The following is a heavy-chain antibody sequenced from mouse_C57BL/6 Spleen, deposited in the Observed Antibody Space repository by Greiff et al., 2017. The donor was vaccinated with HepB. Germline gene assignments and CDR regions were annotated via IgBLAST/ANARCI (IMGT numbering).Heavy chain of an antibody. CDR2: ISSGGSYT. CDR1: GFTFSSYG. CDR3: ARNEGDYYGSSFDY. J-gene: IGHJ2*01. D-gene: IGHD1-1*01. V-gene: IGHV5-6*01. Sequence: ESGGDLVKPGGSLKLSCAASGFTFSSYGMSWVRQTPDKRLEWVATISSGGSYTYYPDSVKGRFTISRDNAKNTLYLQMSSLKSEDTAMYYCARNEGDYYGSSFDYWGQGTTLTVSS.